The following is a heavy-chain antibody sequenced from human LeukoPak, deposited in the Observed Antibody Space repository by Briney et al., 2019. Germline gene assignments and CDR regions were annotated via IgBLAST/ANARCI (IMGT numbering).Heavy chain of an antibody. V-gene: IGHV3-7*01. CDR2: ISPDGSDK. CDR3: ASPGAGLSGSYYSPFDY. D-gene: IGHD3-10*01. CDR1: GFTFGNTW. Sequence: GGSLRLSCAASGFTFGNTWMGWVRQAPGKGLEWVANISPDGSDKYYVDSVRGRFTISRDNAQNSVNLQMNSLRAEDTAVYYCASPGAGLSGSYYSPFDYWGQGTLVTVSS. J-gene: IGHJ4*02.